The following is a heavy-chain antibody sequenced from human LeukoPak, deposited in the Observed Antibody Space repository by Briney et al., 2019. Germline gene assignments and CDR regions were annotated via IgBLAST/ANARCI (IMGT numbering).Heavy chain of an antibody. CDR3: AEGASYPDFDY. V-gene: IGHV4-4*02. CDR2: IYHSGST. J-gene: IGHJ4*02. CDR1: GGSISSSNW. Sequence: SETLSLTCAVSGGSISSSNWWSWVRQPPGKGLEWIGEIYHSGSTNYNPSLKSRVTISVDTSKNQFSLKLSSVTAADTAVYYCAEGASYPDFDYWGQGTLVTVSS. D-gene: IGHD3-16*02.